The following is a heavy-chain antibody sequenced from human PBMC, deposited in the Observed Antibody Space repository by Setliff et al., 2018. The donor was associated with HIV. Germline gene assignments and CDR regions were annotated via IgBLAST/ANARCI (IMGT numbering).Heavy chain of an antibody. D-gene: IGHD1-26*01. J-gene: IGHJ4*02. CDR3: ARVRSGSYSPSDY. Sequence: GGSLRLSCAVSGFTFSNSAMTWVRQAPGKGLEWVAYISSSASSIYYADSVKGRFIVSRDNIKNRLFLQMNSLTAEDTAVYYCARVRSGSYSPSDYWGQGTLVTVSS. CDR2: ISSSASSI. CDR1: GFTFSNSA. V-gene: IGHV3-48*04.